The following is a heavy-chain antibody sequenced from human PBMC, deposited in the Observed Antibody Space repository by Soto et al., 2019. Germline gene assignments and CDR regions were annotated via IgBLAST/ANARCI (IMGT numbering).Heavy chain of an antibody. J-gene: IGHJ3*02. CDR3: ARPYVWRGLHSHPPGAFDI. CDR2: INHSGST. V-gene: IGHV4-34*01. D-gene: IGHD2-21*01. CDR1: GGSFSGYY. Sequence: TETLSLTCAVYGGSFSGYYWSWIRQPPGKGLEWIGEINHSGSTNYNPSLKSRVTISVDTSKNQFSLKLSSVTAADTAVYYCARPYVWRGLHSHPPGAFDIWGPGKMVTVSS.